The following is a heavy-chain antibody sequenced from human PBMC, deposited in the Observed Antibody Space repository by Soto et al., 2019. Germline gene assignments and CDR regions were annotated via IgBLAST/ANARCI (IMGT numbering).Heavy chain of an antibody. Sequence: SETLSLTCTVSGGSISSGGYYWSWIRQHPGKGLEWIGYIYYSGSTYYNPSLKSRVTISVDTSKNQFSLKLSSVTAADTAVYYCARDTRQEAAPFDYWGQGTLVTVSS. CDR2: IYYSGST. CDR1: GGSISSGGYY. V-gene: IGHV4-31*03. J-gene: IGHJ4*02. D-gene: IGHD6-25*01. CDR3: ARDTRQEAAPFDY.